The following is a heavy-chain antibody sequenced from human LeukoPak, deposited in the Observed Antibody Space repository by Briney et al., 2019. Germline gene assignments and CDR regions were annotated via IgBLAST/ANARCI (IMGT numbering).Heavy chain of an antibody. CDR2: IKQDGFET. V-gene: IGHV3-7*01. CDR3: ARDLQMAFDY. D-gene: IGHD1-1*01. J-gene: IGHJ4*02. Sequence: SGGSLRLSCAASGFTFTNNFMSWVRQVPGKGLEWVANIKQDGFETTYADSVKGRFTISRDNAKNSLYLQMNSLRAEDTAVYYCARDLQMAFDYWGQGTLVTVSS. CDR1: GFTFTNNF.